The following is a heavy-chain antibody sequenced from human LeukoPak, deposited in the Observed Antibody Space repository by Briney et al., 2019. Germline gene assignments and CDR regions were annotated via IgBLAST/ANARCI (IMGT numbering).Heavy chain of an antibody. J-gene: IGHJ3*02. Sequence: PSASVKVSCKASGYTFTSYGISWVRQAPGQGLEWMGWISAYNGNTNYAQKLQGRVTMTTDTSTSTAYMELRSLRSDDTAVYYCARERYCSSTSCYTDAFDIWGQGTMVTVSS. CDR1: GYTFTSYG. D-gene: IGHD2-2*02. CDR2: ISAYNGNT. V-gene: IGHV1-18*01. CDR3: ARERYCSSTSCYTDAFDI.